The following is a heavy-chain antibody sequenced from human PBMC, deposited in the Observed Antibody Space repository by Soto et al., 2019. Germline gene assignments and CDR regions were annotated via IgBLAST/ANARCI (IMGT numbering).Heavy chain of an antibody. Sequence: GGSRLSCAASGFTFSSYSMNWVRQAPGKGLEWVSYISSSSSTIYYADSVKGRFTISRDNAKNSLYLQMNSLRAEDTAVYYCARRGNDYIWGSYRDSYFDYWGQGTLVTVSS. CDR1: GFTFSSYS. J-gene: IGHJ4*02. D-gene: IGHD3-16*02. CDR3: ARRGNDYIWGSYRDSYFDY. CDR2: ISSSSSTI. V-gene: IGHV3-48*01.